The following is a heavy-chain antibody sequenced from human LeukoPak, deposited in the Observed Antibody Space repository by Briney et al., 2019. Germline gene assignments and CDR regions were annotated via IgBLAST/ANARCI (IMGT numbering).Heavy chain of an antibody. CDR2: IYHSGST. CDR1: GYSISSGYY. D-gene: IGHD1-26*01. V-gene: IGHV4-38-2*01. Sequence: PSETLSLTCAVSGYSISSGYYWGWIRQPPGKGLEWIGSIYHSGSTYYNPSLKSRVTISVDTSKNQFSLKLSSVTAADTAVYYCARSAYSRGSYRYYFDYWGQGTLVTVSS. J-gene: IGHJ4*02. CDR3: ARSAYSRGSYRYYFDY.